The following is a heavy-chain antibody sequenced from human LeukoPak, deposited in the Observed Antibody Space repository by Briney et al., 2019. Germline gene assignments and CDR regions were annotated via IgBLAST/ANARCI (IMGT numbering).Heavy chain of an antibody. Sequence: GGSLRLSCAASGFTVSSNYMSWVRQAPGKGLGWVSVIYSGGSTYYADSVKGRFTISRDNSKNTLYLQMNSLRAEDTAVYYCARTVTTRYYYYYMDVWGKGTTVTVSS. J-gene: IGHJ6*03. CDR1: GFTVSSNY. D-gene: IGHD4-11*01. V-gene: IGHV3-66*02. CDR3: ARTVTTRYYYYYMDV. CDR2: IYSGGST.